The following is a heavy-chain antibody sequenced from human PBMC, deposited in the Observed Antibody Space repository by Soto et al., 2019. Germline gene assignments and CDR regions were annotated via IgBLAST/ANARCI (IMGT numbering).Heavy chain of an antibody. V-gene: IGHV4-38-2*01. CDR1: GYSMTNGYF. J-gene: IGHJ3*02. D-gene: IGHD3-3*01. CDR2: IYHNGRT. CDR3: ARARITIFGVVTPDAFDI. Sequence: SETLSLTCAVSGYSMTNGYFWGWIRQAPGKGLEWIGSIYHNGRTYYNPSLRSRVTISLDTSKNQFSLKLSSVTAADTAVYYCARARITIFGVVTPDAFDIWGQGTMVTVSS.